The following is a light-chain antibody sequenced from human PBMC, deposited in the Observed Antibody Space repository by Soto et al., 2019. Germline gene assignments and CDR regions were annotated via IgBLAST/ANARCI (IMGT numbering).Light chain of an antibody. CDR3: QQYNNWPQT. J-gene: IGKJ1*01. V-gene: IGKV3-15*01. CDR1: QSVSSN. CDR2: GAS. Sequence: EIVMTQSPATLSVSPGERATFSCRASQSVSSNLAWYQQKPGQAPRLLIYGASTRATGIPARFSGSGSGTEFTLTISSLQSEDFAVYYCQQYNNWPQTFAQGTKMEIK.